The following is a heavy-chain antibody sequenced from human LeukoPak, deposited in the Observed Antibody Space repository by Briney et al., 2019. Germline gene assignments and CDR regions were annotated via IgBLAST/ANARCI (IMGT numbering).Heavy chain of an antibody. V-gene: IGHV3-23*01. CDR2: ISGSGDST. Sequence: GGSLRLSCAASGFTFSSYAMSWVRQAPGKGLEWVSAISGSGDSTYYADSVKGRFTISRDNSKNTLYLQMNSLRAEDTAVYYCAKDRMATTQISEFDYWGQGTLVTVSS. J-gene: IGHJ4*02. CDR1: GFTFSSYA. D-gene: IGHD5-24*01. CDR3: AKDRMATTQISEFDY.